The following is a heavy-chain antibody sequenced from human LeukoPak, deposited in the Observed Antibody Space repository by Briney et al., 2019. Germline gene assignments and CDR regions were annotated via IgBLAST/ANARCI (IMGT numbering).Heavy chain of an antibody. D-gene: IGHD3-10*01. J-gene: IGHJ4*02. Sequence: SQTLSLTCTVSGGSISSGSYYWSWIRQPAGKGLEWIGRIYTSGSTNYNPSLKSRVTISVDTSKNQFSLKLSSVTAADTAVYYCARLYYGSGGSTYWGQGTLVTVSS. CDR3: ARLYYGSGGSTY. V-gene: IGHV4-61*02. CDR1: GGSISSGSYY. CDR2: IYTSGST.